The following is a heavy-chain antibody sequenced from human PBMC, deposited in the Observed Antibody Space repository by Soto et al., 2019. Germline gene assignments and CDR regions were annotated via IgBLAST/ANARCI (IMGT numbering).Heavy chain of an antibody. Sequence: SETLSLSCTVSGGSISSNIYHWGWIRQPPGKGLEWIGRIYNSGRTYYNASLKSRVSISIDTSKNQFSLKLTSVTAADTAVYYCARHPVHXTGWQIDYWGKGALVTVSS. CDR1: GGSISSNIYH. CDR2: IYNSGRT. D-gene: IGHD6-19*01. J-gene: IGHJ4*02. V-gene: IGHV4-39*01. CDR3: ARHPVHXTGWQIDY.